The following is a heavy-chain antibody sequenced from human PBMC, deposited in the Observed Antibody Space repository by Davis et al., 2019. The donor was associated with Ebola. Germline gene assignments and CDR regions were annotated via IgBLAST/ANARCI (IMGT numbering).Heavy chain of an antibody. V-gene: IGHV4-39*01. CDR1: GGSISSSSYY. D-gene: IGHD3-10*01. CDR2: IYYSGST. J-gene: IGHJ3*02. CDR3: ARLVLHAFDI. Sequence: MPSETLSLTCTVSGGSISSSSYYWGWIRQPPGKGLEWIGSIYYSGSTYYNPSLKSRVTISVDTSKNQFSLKLSSVTAADTAVYYCARLVLHAFDIWGQGTMVTVSS.